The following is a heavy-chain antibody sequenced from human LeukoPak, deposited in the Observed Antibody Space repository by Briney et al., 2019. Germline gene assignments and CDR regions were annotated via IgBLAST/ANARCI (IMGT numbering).Heavy chain of an antibody. CDR2: ISGSTGST. CDR1: GFTFSNYA. CDR3: ARGDVNAMDV. J-gene: IGHJ6*02. Sequence: GGSLRLSCAASGFTFSNYAMNWVRQAPGKGLEWVSLISGSTGSTYYADSVKGRFTISRDNAKNSLHLQMNSLRDEDTAMYYCARGDVNAMDVWGQGTTVIVSS. D-gene: IGHD2-21*01. V-gene: IGHV3-23*01.